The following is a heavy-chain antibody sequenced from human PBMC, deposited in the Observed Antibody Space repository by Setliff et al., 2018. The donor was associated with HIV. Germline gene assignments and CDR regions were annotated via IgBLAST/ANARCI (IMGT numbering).Heavy chain of an antibody. J-gene: IGHJ4*02. D-gene: IGHD3-16*02. CDR1: GDSVSDYY. CDR2: ISTFRGT. V-gene: IGHV4-4*09. Sequence: SETLSLTCSVSGDSVSDYYWSWIRQPPGKGLEWIGDISTFRGTNYSPSLQSRVTISMDTSKNQLSLNLSSATAADTAVYYCSRGTFGGVIAQYYFDYWGQETLVTVSS. CDR3: SRGTFGGVIAQYYFDY.